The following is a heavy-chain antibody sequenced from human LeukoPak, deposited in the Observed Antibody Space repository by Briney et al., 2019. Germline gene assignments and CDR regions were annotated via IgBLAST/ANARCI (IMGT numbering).Heavy chain of an antibody. V-gene: IGHV1-18*01. CDR1: GFTFTSYG. CDR3: ARDLNTYYDFWSGYLNRFDY. Sequence: ASVKVSCKASGFTFTSYGISWVRRAPGQGLEWMGWISAYNGNTNYAQKLQGRVTMTTDTSTSTAYMELRSLRSDDTAVYYCARDLNTYYDFWSGYLNRFDYWGQGTLVTVSS. J-gene: IGHJ4*02. CDR2: ISAYNGNT. D-gene: IGHD3-3*01.